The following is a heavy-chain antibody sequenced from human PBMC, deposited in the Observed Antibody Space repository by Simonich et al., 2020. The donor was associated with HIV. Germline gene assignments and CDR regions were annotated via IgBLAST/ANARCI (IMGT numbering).Heavy chain of an antibody. CDR3: ASGGSISSVLADDY. J-gene: IGHJ4*02. D-gene: IGHD3-16*01. CDR1: GFTFSSYA. CDR2: ISYDGSNK. Sequence: QVQLVESGGGVVQPGRSLRLSCAASGFTFSSYAMHWVRQAPGKGLEWVAVISYDGSNKYYADSVKGRFTISRDNSKNTLYLQMNSLRAEDTAVYYCASGGSISSVLADDYWGQGTLVTVSS. V-gene: IGHV3-30*07.